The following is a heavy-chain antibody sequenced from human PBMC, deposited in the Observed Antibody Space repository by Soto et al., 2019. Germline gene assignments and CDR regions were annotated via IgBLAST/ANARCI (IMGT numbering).Heavy chain of an antibody. CDR3: ARVRTVADIGYYYYYGMDV. CDR2: IIPIFGTA. D-gene: IGHD6-19*01. CDR1: GGTFSSYA. V-gene: IGHV1-69*06. J-gene: IGHJ6*02. Sequence: SVKVSCKASGGTFSSYAISWVRQAPGQGLEWMGGIIPIFGTANCSQEFQGRVTITADKSTSTAAMELSSLRAEDTAVYYCARVRTVADIGYYYYYGMDVWGQGTTVTVYS.